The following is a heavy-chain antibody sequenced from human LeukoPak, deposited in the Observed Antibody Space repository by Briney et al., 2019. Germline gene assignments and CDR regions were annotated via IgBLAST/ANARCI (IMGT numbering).Heavy chain of an antibody. CDR3: ARGTTDNYYYYYMDV. V-gene: IGHV1-18*01. CDR1: GYTFTSYG. Sequence: ASVKVSCKASGYTFTSYGISWVRQAPGQGLEWMGWISAYNGNTNYAQKLQGRVTMTTDTSTSTAYMELRSLRSDDTAVYYCARGTTDNYYYYYMDVWGKGTTVTVSS. J-gene: IGHJ6*03. D-gene: IGHD1-7*01. CDR2: ISAYNGNT.